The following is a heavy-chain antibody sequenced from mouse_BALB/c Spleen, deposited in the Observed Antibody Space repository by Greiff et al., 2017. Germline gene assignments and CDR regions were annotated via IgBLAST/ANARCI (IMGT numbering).Heavy chain of an antibody. J-gene: IGHJ3*01. D-gene: IGHD1-2*01. CDR1: GYTFTSYW. CDR2: INPSTGYT. Sequence: QVQLQQSGAELAKPGASVKMSCKASGYTFTSYWMHWVKQRPGQGLEWIGYINPSTGYTEYNQKFKDKATLTADKSSSTAYMQLSSLTSEDSAVYYCAREDVLRPFAYWGQGTLVTVSA. CDR3: AREDVLRPFAY. V-gene: IGHV1-7*01.